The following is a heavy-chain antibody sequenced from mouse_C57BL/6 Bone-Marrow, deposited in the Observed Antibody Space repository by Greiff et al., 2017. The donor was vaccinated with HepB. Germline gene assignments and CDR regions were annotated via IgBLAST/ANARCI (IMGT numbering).Heavy chain of an antibody. D-gene: IGHD1-1*01. CDR2: ISYDGSN. CDR3: ARDKAFYGSSYYFDY. J-gene: IGHJ2*01. V-gene: IGHV3-6*01. CDR1: GYSITSGYY. Sequence: DVQLVESGPGLVKPSQSLSLTCSVTGYSITSGYYWNWIRQFPGNKLEWMGYISYDGSNNYNPSLKNRISITRDTSKNQFFLKLNSVTTEDTATYYCARDKAFYGSSYYFDYWGQGTTLTVSS.